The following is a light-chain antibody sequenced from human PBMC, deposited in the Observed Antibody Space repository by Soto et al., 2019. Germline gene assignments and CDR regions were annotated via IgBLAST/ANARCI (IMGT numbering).Light chain of an antibody. V-gene: IGKV3-11*01. CDR2: DTT. CDR1: QSVSRY. J-gene: IGKJ2*01. CDR3: QQRNSWPYT. Sequence: EIVLTQSPATLSLSPGERATLSCRASQSVSRYLAWYQQKPGQAPRLLIYDTTNRATSVPARFSGSGSGTDFTLTISSLEPEDFAVYYCQQRNSWPYTFGQGTKLEIK.